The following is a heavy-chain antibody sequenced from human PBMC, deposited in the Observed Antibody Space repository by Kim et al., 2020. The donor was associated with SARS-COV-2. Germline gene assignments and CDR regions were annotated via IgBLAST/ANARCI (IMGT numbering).Heavy chain of an antibody. Sequence: ASVKVSCKASGYTFTRYGISWVRQAPGQGLEWMGWISAYNGNRKFAQKVQGRVTMTTDTSTSTAYMELRSLRSDDTAVYYCARDESSGSYPYYFDYWGQG. CDR1: GYTFTRYG. CDR3: ARDESSGSYPYYFDY. J-gene: IGHJ4*02. CDR2: ISAYNGNR. D-gene: IGHD1-26*01. V-gene: IGHV1-18*01.